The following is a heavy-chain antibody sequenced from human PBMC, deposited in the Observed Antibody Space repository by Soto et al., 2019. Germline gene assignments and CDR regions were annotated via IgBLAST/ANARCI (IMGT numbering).Heavy chain of an antibody. J-gene: IGHJ6*02. CDR3: ARVPISYDILTGYYYYGMDV. V-gene: IGHV4-30-4*01. CDR2: IYYSGST. Sequence: SETLSLTCTVSGGSISSGDYYWSWIRQPPGKGLEWIGYIYYSGSTYYNPSLKSRVTISVDTSKNQFSLKLSSVTAADTAVYYCARVPISYDILTGYYYYGMDVWGQGTTVTVSS. CDR1: GGSISSGDYY. D-gene: IGHD3-9*01.